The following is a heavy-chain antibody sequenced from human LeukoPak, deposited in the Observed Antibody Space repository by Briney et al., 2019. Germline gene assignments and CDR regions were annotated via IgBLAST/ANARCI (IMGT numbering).Heavy chain of an antibody. J-gene: IGHJ6*02. CDR1: GYTFTVYS. V-gene: IGHV1-2*02. D-gene: IGHD6-13*01. Sequence: ASVKVSCKASGYTFTVYSIHWVRQAPGQGLEWMGWINPNSGGTNYAQKFQGRVTMTRDTSINTAYMELSRLRSDDTAVYYCARDYRFFQEQVGPYYSYGLDVWGQGITVTVSS. CDR2: INPNSGGT. CDR3: ARDYRFFQEQVGPYYSYGLDV.